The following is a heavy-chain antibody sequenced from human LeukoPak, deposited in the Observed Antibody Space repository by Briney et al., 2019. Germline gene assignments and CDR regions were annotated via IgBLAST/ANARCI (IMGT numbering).Heavy chain of an antibody. CDR1: GFTFSSYG. J-gene: IGHJ3*02. D-gene: IGHD3-22*01. Sequence: QAGGSLRLSCAASGFTFSSYGMHWVRQAPGKGLEWVAFIRYDGSNKYYADSVKGRFTISRDNSKNTLYLQMNSLRAEDTAVYYCAKDLGHYYDSSGYYLDAFDIWGQGTMVTVSS. V-gene: IGHV3-30*02. CDR3: AKDLGHYYDSSGYYLDAFDI. CDR2: IRYDGSNK.